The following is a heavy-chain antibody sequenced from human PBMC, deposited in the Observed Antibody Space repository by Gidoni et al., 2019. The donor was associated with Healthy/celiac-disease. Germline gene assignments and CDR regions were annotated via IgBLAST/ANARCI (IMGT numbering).Heavy chain of an antibody. J-gene: IGHJ5*02. Sequence: QVQLQSSGPGLVKPSETLSLTCTVSGGSISSYYCSWIRQPTGKGLEWIGYIYYSGSTNYNPSLKSRVTISVDTSKNQFSLKLSSVTAADTAVYYCATVAGTFLAPFDPWGQGTLVTVSS. CDR3: ATVAGTFLAPFDP. CDR1: GGSISSYY. CDR2: IYYSGST. D-gene: IGHD6-19*01. V-gene: IGHV4-59*01.